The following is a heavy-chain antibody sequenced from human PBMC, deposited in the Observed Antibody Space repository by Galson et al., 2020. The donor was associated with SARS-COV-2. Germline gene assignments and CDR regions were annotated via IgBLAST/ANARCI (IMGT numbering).Heavy chain of an antibody. CDR2: ITTGGGDT. V-gene: IGHV3-23*01. D-gene: IGHD7-27*01. CDR3: ARDGDGFDL. CDR1: GFTFGSYS. Sequence: GESLKISCAGSGFTFGSYSMHWLRQTPGKGLEWVSAITTGGGDTYYADSVKGRFSISRDNSKNEMYLQMNSLRGEDTATYYCARDGDGFDLWGQGTMVTVSS. J-gene: IGHJ3*01.